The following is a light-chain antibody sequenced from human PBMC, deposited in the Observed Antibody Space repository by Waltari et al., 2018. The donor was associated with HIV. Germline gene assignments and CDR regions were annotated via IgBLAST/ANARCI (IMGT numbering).Light chain of an antibody. CDR2: GGS. CDR3: QQYNVRPPVT. Sequence: EIVVTQSPVTLSVSPGQRATLSCRSSQSIGNNLAWYQQRPGQPPRLLIYGGSTRATGIPDRFSGSGSGAQFTLIIDGLQSEDFAVYYCQQYNVRPPVTFGQGTRLDIK. V-gene: IGKV3-15*01. J-gene: IGKJ5*01. CDR1: QSIGNN.